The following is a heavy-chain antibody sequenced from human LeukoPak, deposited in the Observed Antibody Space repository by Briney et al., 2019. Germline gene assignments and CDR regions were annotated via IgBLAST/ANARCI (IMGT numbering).Heavy chain of an antibody. CDR3: SGERRSPTIKIFGVVINAGGAFDI. J-gene: IGHJ3*02. CDR2: ISDSGGST. CDR1: GFTFSSYA. V-gene: IGHV3-23*01. D-gene: IGHD3-3*01. Sequence: GGSLRLSCAASGFTFSSYAMSWVRQAPGKGLEWVSAISDSGGSTYYADSLNGRFTISRDNSKNTLYLQMNSLTAEDTAGYYCSGERRSPTIKIFGVVINAGGAFDIWGQGTMDTDSS.